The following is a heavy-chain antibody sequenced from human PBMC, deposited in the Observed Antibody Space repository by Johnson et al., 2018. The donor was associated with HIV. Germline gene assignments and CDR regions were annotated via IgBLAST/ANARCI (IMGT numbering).Heavy chain of an antibody. CDR3: AREPGLVAAFDI. CDR2: ISNDGNNK. CDR1: GFTFSSYA. Sequence: QVQLVESGGGVVQPGRSLRLSCAASGFTFSSYAMHWVRQAPGKGLEWVALISNDGNNKYHADSVKGRFTISRDNSKNTLYLQMNSLRAEDTAVYYCAREPGLVAAFDIWGQGTMVTVSS. V-gene: IGHV3-30*04. D-gene: IGHD6-19*01. J-gene: IGHJ3*02.